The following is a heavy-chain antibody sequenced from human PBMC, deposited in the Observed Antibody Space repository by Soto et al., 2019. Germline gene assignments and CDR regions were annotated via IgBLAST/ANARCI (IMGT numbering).Heavy chain of an antibody. CDR1: GGSFSSYH. D-gene: IGHD5-18*01. V-gene: IGHV4-34*01. Sequence: TLSLTCAVYGGSFSSYHWSWIRQTPGKGLEWIGEINHLTTTNYNPSLKSRVIISLDTPKNQFSLKLSSVTAADTAVYYCARGYDTALAPIFWGQGILVTVSS. CDR3: ARGYDTALAPIF. CDR2: INHLTTT. J-gene: IGHJ4*02.